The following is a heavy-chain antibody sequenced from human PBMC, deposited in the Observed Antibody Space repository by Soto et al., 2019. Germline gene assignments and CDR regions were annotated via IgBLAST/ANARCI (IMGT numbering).Heavy chain of an antibody. CDR1: GFTFTNYA. Sequence: QVQLVESGGGVVQPGRSLRLSCAASGFTFTNYAMYWVRQAPGKGLVWMGYVTYDGADKFYADSVKGRFTISRDNSKNTLFLQMNSLLAEDTAGYYCARAGEYCSGGSCTEFSYWGQGTLVTVSS. J-gene: IGHJ4*02. CDR2: VTYDGADK. CDR3: ARAGEYCSGGSCTEFSY. V-gene: IGHV3-30-3*01. D-gene: IGHD2-15*01.